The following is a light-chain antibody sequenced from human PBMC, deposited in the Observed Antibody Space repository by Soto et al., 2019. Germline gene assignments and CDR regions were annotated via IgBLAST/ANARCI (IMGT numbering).Light chain of an antibody. CDR3: QQRSNWPT. CDR2: DAS. J-gene: IGKJ1*01. V-gene: IGKV3-11*01. CDR1: QGVTSY. Sequence: EILLTQSPATLSLSLGDRATLSCRASQGVTSYLAWYQQKPGQAPRLLIYDASNRATGIPARFSGSGSGTDFTLTISSLEPEDFAVYYCQQRSNWPTFGQGTKVDIK.